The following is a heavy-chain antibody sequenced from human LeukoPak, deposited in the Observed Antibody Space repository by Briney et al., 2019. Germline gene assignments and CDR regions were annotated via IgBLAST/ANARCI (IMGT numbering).Heavy chain of an antibody. CDR1: GGSITTTNF. D-gene: IGHD1-26*01. CDR2: ISLRGRT. CDR3: SRESGPYCPFGH. V-gene: IGHV4-4*02. Sequence: SPSGTLSLTCGVSGGSITTTNFWSWVRQPPGGGLEWIGEISLRGRTQYNPSLKSRVNISIDESKTHLYLSLASVTAADTAVYYCSRESGPYCPFGHWGQGTLVAVTS. J-gene: IGHJ5*02.